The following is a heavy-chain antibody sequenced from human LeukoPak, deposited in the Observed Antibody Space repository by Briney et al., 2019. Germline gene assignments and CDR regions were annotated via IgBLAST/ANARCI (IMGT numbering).Heavy chain of an antibody. Sequence: GGSLRLSCAASGFTFSSYGMSWVRQAPGKGLEWVSAISGSGGSTYYADSVKGRFTISRDNAKNSLYLQMNSLRAEDTAVYYCVRDHNYYGFSWGQGTLVTVSS. CDR1: GFTFSSYG. D-gene: IGHD3-10*01. V-gene: IGHV3-23*01. CDR3: VRDHNYYGFS. CDR2: ISGSGGST. J-gene: IGHJ5*02.